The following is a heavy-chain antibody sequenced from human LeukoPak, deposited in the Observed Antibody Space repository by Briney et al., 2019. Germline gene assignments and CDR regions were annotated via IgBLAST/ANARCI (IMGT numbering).Heavy chain of an antibody. D-gene: IGHD5-12*01. CDR2: IYDSGNT. V-gene: IGHV4-31*03. CDR1: GGSISSGGYY. J-gene: IGHJ5*02. CDR3: ARGYDSAGGFDP. Sequence: PSQTLSLTCTVSGGSISSGGYYWSWIRQHPGKGLEWIGYIYDSGNTYYNPSLKSRVTISVDTSKNQFSLKLSSVTAADTAVYYCARGYDSAGGFDPWGQGTLVTVSS.